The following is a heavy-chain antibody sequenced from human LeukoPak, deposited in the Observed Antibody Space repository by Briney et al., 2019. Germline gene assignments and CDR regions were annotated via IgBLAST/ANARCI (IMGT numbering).Heavy chain of an antibody. Sequence: SETLSLTCAVYGGSFSGYYRSWIRQPPGKGLEWIGEINHSGSTNYNPSLKSRVTISVDTSKNQFSLKLSSVTAADTAVYYCARGAKQLADYWGQGTLVTVSS. J-gene: IGHJ4*02. CDR3: ARGAKQLADY. CDR1: GGSFSGYY. V-gene: IGHV4-34*01. CDR2: INHSGST. D-gene: IGHD6-13*01.